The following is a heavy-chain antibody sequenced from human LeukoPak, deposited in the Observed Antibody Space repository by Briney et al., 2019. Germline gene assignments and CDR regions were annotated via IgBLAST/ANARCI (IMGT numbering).Heavy chain of an antibody. J-gene: IGHJ4*02. CDR2: ISFDGSEK. CDR1: GFTFSSFG. D-gene: IGHD3-10*01. Sequence: GGSLRLSCAASGFTFSSFGMHWVRQVPGKGPEWVAVISFDGSEKYYADSVKGRFTISRDNSKNTLYLQMNSLRAEDTAVYYCAKDLRWFGELSILDYWGQGTLVTVSS. V-gene: IGHV3-30*18. CDR3: AKDLRWFGELSILDY.